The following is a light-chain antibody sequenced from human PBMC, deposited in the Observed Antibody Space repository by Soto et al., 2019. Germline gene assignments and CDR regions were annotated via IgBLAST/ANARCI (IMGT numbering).Light chain of an antibody. Sequence: QSVVTQSPSASGTPGQRVTISCSGSSSNIGSNYVYWYQHLPGTAPKVLIYKNSHRPSGVPDRISGSKSDTSASLAISGLRSEDEAHYYCAVWDDSLSGVVFGGGTKLTVL. J-gene: IGLJ3*02. CDR3: AVWDDSLSGVV. CDR1: SSNIGSNY. V-gene: IGLV1-47*01. CDR2: KNS.